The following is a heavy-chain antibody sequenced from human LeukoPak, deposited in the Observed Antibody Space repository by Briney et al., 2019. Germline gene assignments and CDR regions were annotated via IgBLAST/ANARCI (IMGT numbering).Heavy chain of an antibody. CDR3: TRVYSGSLFDY. V-gene: IGHV1-2*02. CDR2: FNPNSGGT. J-gene: IGHJ4*02. D-gene: IGHD1-26*01. CDR1: GYTFTDYY. Sequence: ASVKVSCKASGYTFTDYYMHWVRQAPGQGLEWMRWFNPNSGGTNYAQNFQGRVTMTRDTSISAAYMELSRLRSDDTAVYYCTRVYSGSLFDYWGQGTLVTVSS.